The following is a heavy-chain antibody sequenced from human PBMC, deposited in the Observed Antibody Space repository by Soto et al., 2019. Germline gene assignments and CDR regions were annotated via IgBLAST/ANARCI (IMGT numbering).Heavy chain of an antibody. J-gene: IGHJ4*02. D-gene: IGHD3-22*01. CDR1: GLTFSSYA. V-gene: IGHV3-30-3*01. CDR3: ARVLFENCDGSGSAGF. CDR2: ILYDGSNK. Sequence: PGGSLRLSCAASGLTFSSYAMHWVRQAPGKGLEWVAVILYDGSNKYYADSVKGRFSISRDNSKNTLYLQMNSLRAEDTAVFFCARVLFENCDGSGSAGFWGQGTLVTGSS.